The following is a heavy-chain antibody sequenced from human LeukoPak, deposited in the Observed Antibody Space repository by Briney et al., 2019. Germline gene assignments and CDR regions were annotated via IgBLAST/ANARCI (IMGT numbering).Heavy chain of an antibody. D-gene: IGHD5/OR15-5a*01. CDR2: IKSKTDGETT. CDR3: TTDPSGRLYYHFYNMDV. CDR1: EFTFTTAW. J-gene: IGHJ6*02. V-gene: IGHV3-15*01. Sequence: GGSLRLSCAASEFTFTTAWMSWVRQAPGKGLEWVGRIKSKTDGETTDYAAPVKGRFTISRDDSKNTLSLQMNNLKTEDTAVYYCTTDPSGRLYYHFYNMDVWGQGTTVTVSS.